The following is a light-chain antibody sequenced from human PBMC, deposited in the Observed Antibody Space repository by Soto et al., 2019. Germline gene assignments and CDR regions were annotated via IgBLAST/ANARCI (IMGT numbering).Light chain of an antibody. CDR2: EGS. V-gene: IGLV2-23*03. Sequence: QSDLTQPASVSGSPGQSITISCTGTGSDVGSYDLVSWYQQHPGKAPKLMIYEGSKRPSGVPNRFSGSKFGNTASLTISGLQAEDEADYYCCSYANSTTFERVLFGGGTKLTVL. J-gene: IGLJ3*02. CDR3: CSYANSTTFERVL. CDR1: GSDVGSYDL.